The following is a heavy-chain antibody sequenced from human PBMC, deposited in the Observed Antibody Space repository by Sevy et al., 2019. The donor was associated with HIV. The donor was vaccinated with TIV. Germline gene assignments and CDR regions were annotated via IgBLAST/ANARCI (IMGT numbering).Heavy chain of an antibody. J-gene: IGHJ4*02. Sequence: GGSLRLSCEASGFTFSDYHMTWIRQAPGKGLEWVAYISSRGSTERYADSVKGRFTISRDNVKNSLYLQMDSLGGEDTAVYYCAREADYYFDSWGQGSLVTVSS. CDR2: ISSRGSTE. CDR1: GFTFSDYH. D-gene: IGHD2-21*02. CDR3: AREADYYFDS. V-gene: IGHV3-11*01.